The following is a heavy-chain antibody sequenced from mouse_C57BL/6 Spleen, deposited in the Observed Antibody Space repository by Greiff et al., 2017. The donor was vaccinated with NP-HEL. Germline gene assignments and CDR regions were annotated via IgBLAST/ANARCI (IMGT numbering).Heavy chain of an antibody. CDR3: AREGGRSREVYFDY. V-gene: IGHV1-81*01. CDR1: GYTFTSYG. Sequence: QVQLQQSGAELARPGASVKLSCKASGYTFTSYGISWVKQRTGQGLEWIGEIYPRSGNTYYNEKFKGKATLTADKSSSTAYMELRSMTSEDYAVYFCAREGGRSREVYFDYWGQGTTLTVSS. CDR2: IYPRSGNT. D-gene: IGHD2-14*01. J-gene: IGHJ2*01.